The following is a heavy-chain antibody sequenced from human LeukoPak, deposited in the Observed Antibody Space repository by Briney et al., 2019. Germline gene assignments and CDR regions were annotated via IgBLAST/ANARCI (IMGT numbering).Heavy chain of an antibody. CDR2: IYSSGLT. J-gene: IGHJ4*01. Sequence: SETLSLTCTVSGGSISGYYWSWIRQPPRKGLEWIAYIYSSGLTDSNPSLKGRVTMSVDSSKNQFSMELTSVTAADTALYYCARHRGGRFSESYCDHWGQEPWSPSRQ. D-gene: IGHD3-10*01. CDR1: GGSISGYY. V-gene: IGHV4-59*08. CDR3: ARHRGGRFSESYCDH.